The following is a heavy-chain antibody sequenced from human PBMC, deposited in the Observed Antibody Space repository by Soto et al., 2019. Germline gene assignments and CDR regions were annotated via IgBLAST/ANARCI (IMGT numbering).Heavy chain of an antibody. CDR1: GFVFEQYV. D-gene: IGHD6-13*01. CDR2: ISWSSAQI. V-gene: IGHV3-9*01. CDR3: AKDSWQYSSSWYYFDY. Sequence: PGGSLRLSCVGSGFVFEQYVMHWVREVPGKGLEWVSGISWSSAQIDYVDSVRGRFTISRDNAKNSLYLQMNSLRAEDTALYYCAKDSWQYSSSWYYFDYWGQGTLVTVS. J-gene: IGHJ4*02.